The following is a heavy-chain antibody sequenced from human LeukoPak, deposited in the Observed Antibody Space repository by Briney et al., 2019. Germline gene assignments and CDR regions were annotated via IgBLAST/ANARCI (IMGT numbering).Heavy chain of an antibody. CDR3: ARAPGAPFYYYYMDV. V-gene: IGHV4-30-2*01. Sequence: NPSETLSLTCTVSGGSISSGGYYWSWIRQPPGKGLEWIGYIYHSGSTYYNPSLESRVTISVDRSKNQFSLKLSSVTAADTAVYYCARAPGAPFYYYYMDVWGKGTTVTVSS. CDR2: IYHSGST. J-gene: IGHJ6*03. D-gene: IGHD3-10*01. CDR1: GGSISSGGYY.